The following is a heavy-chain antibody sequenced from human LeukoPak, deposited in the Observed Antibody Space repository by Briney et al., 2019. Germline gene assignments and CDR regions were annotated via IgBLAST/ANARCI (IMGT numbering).Heavy chain of an antibody. D-gene: IGHD4-17*01. CDR3: ARDLHEATVVTPMGPD. CDR2: ISAYNGNT. CDR1: GYTFTSYG. J-gene: IGHJ4*02. V-gene: IGHV1-18*01. Sequence: ASAKVSCKASGYTFTSYGISWVRQAPGQGLEWMGWISAYNGNTNYAQKLQGRVTMTTDTSTSTAYMELRSLRSDDTAVYYCARDLHEATVVTPMGPDWGQGTLVTVSS.